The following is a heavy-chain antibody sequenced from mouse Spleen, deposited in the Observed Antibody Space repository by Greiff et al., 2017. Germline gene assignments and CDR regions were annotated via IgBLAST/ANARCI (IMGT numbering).Heavy chain of an antibody. J-gene: IGHJ2*01. CDR1: GFTFSDYG. CDR3: ARDNYYGSRKDYFDY. D-gene: IGHD1-1*01. Sequence: EVQGVESGGGLVKPGGSLKLSCAASGFTFSDYGMHWVRQAPEKGLEWVAYISSGSSTIYYADTVKGRFTISRDNAKNTLFLQMTSLRSEDTAMYYCARDNYYGSRKDYFDYWGQGTTLTVSS. CDR2: ISSGSSTI. V-gene: IGHV5-17*01.